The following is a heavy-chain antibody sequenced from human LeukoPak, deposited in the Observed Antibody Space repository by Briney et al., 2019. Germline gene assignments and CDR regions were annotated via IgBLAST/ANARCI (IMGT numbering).Heavy chain of an antibody. CDR2: INPNSGGT. CDR3: ARVYSIVRAGNLDY. CDR1: GYTFTGYY. V-gene: IGHV1-2*02. J-gene: IGHJ4*02. D-gene: IGHD1-26*01. Sequence: ASVKVSCKASGYTFTGYYMHWVRQAPGQGLEWMGWINPNSGGTNYAQKFQGRVTMTRDTSISTAYMELSRLKSDDTAVYYCARVYSIVRAGNLDYWGQGTLVTVSS.